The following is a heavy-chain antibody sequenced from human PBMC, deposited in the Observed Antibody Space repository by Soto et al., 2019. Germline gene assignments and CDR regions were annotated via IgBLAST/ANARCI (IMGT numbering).Heavy chain of an antibody. D-gene: IGHD3-3*01. Sequence: EVQLVESGGGLVQPGGSLRLSCAASGFTFSRYWMSWVRQAPGKGLEWVANIKQDGSEKYFVDSVKGRFTISRDNAKNSLYLQMNSLRAEDTAVYYCARGNYDFWSGYQTDYFDYWGQGTLVTVSS. CDR3: ARGNYDFWSGYQTDYFDY. CDR1: GFTFSRYW. CDR2: IKQDGSEK. J-gene: IGHJ4*02. V-gene: IGHV3-7*03.